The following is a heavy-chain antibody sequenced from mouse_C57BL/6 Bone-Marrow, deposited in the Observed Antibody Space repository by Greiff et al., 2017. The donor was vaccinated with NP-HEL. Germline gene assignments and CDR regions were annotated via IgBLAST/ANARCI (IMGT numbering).Heavy chain of an antibody. V-gene: IGHV6-3*01. Sequence: VQLKESGGGLVQPGGSMKLSCVASGFTFSNYWMNWVRQSPEKGLEWVAQIRLKSDNYATHYAESVKGRFTISRDDSKSSVYLQMNNLRAEDTGIYYCTSYYYGSKRYYYAMDYWGQGTSVTVSS. CDR1: GFTFSNYW. J-gene: IGHJ4*01. D-gene: IGHD1-1*01. CDR3: TSYYYGSKRYYYAMDY. CDR2: IRLKSDNYAT.